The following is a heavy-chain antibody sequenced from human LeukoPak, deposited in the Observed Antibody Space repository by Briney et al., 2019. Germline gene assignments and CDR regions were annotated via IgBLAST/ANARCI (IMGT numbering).Heavy chain of an antibody. CDR3: ARMPLYYDILTGSSIGNWFDP. J-gene: IGHJ5*02. Sequence: GGSLRLSCAASGFTFSSYGMHWVRQAPGKGLEWVAFIRYDGSNKYYADSVKGRFTISRDNSKNTLYLQMNSLRAEDTAVYYCARMPLYYDILTGSSIGNWFDPWGQGTLVTVSS. CDR1: GFTFSSYG. V-gene: IGHV3-30*02. D-gene: IGHD3-9*01. CDR2: IRYDGSNK.